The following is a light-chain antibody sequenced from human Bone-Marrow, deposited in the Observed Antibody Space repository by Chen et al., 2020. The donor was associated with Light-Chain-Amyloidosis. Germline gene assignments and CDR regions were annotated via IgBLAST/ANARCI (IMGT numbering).Light chain of an antibody. CDR2: RDT. CDR3: QSADSSGTYEVI. J-gene: IGLJ2*01. V-gene: IGLV3-25*03. Sequence: SYELTQPPSVSVSPGQTARITCSGDDLPTKYAYWYQQKPGQAPVLVIHRDTERPSGISERFSGPSAGTPDTLTISGVQAEDEADYHCQSADSSGTYEVIFGGGTKLTVL. CDR1: DLPTKY.